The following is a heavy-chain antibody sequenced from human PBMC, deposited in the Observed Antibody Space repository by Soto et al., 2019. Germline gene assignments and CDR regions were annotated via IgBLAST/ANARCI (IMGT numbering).Heavy chain of an antibody. V-gene: IGHV1-18*01. CDR2: ISAYQSNT. CDR1: GYTFASYG. Sequence: GASVKVSCKAPGYTFASYGFTWVRQAPGQGLEWMGWISAYQSNTNYAQKFQGRVTMTTDTSTSTAYMELRTLRSDNTAIYYCARQQLAFFDYWGQGTLVTVSS. D-gene: IGHD6-13*01. J-gene: IGHJ4*02. CDR3: ARQQLAFFDY.